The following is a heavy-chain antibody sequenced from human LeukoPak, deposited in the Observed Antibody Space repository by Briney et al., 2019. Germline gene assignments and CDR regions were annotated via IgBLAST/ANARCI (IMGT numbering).Heavy chain of an antibody. CDR3: AKDSAVVVPAATDAFDI. Sequence: GGSLRLSCAASGFTFSSYGMHWVRQAPGKGLEWVAFIRYDGSNKYYADSVKGRFTISRDNSKNTLYLQMNSLRAEDTAVYYCAKDSAVVVPAATDAFDIWGQGTMVTVFS. CDR2: IRYDGSNK. D-gene: IGHD2-2*01. CDR1: GFTFSSYG. V-gene: IGHV3-30*02. J-gene: IGHJ3*02.